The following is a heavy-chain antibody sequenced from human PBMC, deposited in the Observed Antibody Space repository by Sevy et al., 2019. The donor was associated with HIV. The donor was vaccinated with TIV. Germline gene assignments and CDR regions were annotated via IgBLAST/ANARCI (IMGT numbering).Heavy chain of an antibody. J-gene: IGHJ2*01. V-gene: IGHV3-13*01. D-gene: IGHD1-26*01. CDR1: GFTFTDYD. CDR2: ISPVDDT. CDR3: VRVGGTFDSYWYFDL. Sequence: GGSLRLSCAASGFTFTDYDMHWVRQGSGRGLEWVSGISPVDDTNYPDFLKGRFTISRENAKKSLFLQINSLRADDTAVYYCVRVGGTFDSYWYFDLWGRGTLVTVSS.